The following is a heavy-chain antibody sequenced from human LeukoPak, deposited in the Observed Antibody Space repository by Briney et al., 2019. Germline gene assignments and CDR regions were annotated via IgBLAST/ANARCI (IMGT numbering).Heavy chain of an antibody. D-gene: IGHD2-21*01. CDR1: GFTSVNYA. J-gene: IGHJ4*02. CDR3: AKDFRIGYSAHFDY. CDR2: ISGSGGST. Sequence: GGSLRLSCAATGFTSVNYAMSWVRQAPGKGLEWVSAISGSGGSTYYADSVKGRFSISRDNSKNTLYLQMDSLRGEDTAVYYCAKDFRIGYSAHFDYWGQGALVTVSS. V-gene: IGHV3-23*01.